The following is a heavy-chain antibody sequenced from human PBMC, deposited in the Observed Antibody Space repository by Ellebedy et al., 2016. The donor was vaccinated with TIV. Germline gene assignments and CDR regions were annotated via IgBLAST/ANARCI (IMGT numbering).Heavy chain of an antibody. V-gene: IGHV4-39*07. CDR2: IYYSGVT. Sequence: MPSETLSLTCTVSADSISGSNCYWGWIRQPPGKGLEWIGNIYYSGVTYYNPSLKSRVTISVDTSKNQFSLKLTSVTAADTAMYYCARGGASSKYFDYWGQGTLVTVSS. J-gene: IGHJ4*02. D-gene: IGHD1-26*01. CDR1: ADSISGSNCY. CDR3: ARGGASSKYFDY.